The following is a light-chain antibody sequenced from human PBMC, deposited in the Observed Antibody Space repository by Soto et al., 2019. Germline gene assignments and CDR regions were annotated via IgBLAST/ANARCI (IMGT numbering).Light chain of an antibody. J-gene: IGLJ1*01. CDR3: SSYTSSSTYV. V-gene: IGLV2-14*01. Sequence: SALTQPASVSGSPGQSITISCTRTTSDDGGYKYVSWIQQHPGQAPKLLIYDVSHRPSGVSNRFSGSKSDNTASLTISGLQAEDEADYYCSSYTSSSTYVFGTGTQVTVL. CDR1: TSDDGGYKY. CDR2: DVS.